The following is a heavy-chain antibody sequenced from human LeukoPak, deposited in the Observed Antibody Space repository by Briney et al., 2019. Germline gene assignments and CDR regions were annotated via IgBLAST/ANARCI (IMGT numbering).Heavy chain of an antibody. Sequence: PGGSLRLSCAASGFTFSSYWMHWVRQAPGKGLVWVSRINSDGSSTSYADSVKGRFTISRDDAKNTLYLQMNSLRAEDTAVYYYAKDHNYGDYDHTRNYWGQGTLVTVSS. CDR3: AKDHNYGDYDHTRNY. V-gene: IGHV3-74*01. CDR2: INSDGSST. CDR1: GFTFSSYW. D-gene: IGHD4-17*01. J-gene: IGHJ4*02.